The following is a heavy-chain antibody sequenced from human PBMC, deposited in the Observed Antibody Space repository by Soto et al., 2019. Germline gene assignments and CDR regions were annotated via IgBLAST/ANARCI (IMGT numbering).Heavy chain of an antibody. V-gene: IGHV3-33*01. D-gene: IGHD3-3*01. Sequence: ESVGGVVQPGRSLRLSCAASGFTFSSYGMHWVRQAPGKGLEWVAVIWYDGSNKYYADSVKGRFTISRDNSKNTLYLQMNSLRAEDTAVYYCARGYYDFWSGYLPTDTYMDVWGKGTTVTVSS. CDR3: ARGYYDFWSGYLPTDTYMDV. J-gene: IGHJ6*03. CDR2: IWYDGSNK. CDR1: GFTFSSYG.